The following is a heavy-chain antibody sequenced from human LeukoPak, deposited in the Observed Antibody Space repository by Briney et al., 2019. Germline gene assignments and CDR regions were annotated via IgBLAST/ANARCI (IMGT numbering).Heavy chain of an antibody. Sequence: GGSLRLSCAASGFSFSSYSMNWVRQAPGKGLEWVSSISANTTHIYGADSLKGRCTISRDDAKNSLYLQLTSLRAEDTAVYYCTRGYTSDYWGQGTLVAVSS. CDR1: GFSFSSYS. J-gene: IGHJ4*02. CDR3: TRGYTSDY. D-gene: IGHD2-2*01. CDR2: ISANTTHI. V-gene: IGHV3-21*01.